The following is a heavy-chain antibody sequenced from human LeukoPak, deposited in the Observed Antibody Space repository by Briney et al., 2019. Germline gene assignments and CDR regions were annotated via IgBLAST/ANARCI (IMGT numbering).Heavy chain of an antibody. CDR1: GFTFSGFW. V-gene: IGHV3-74*01. J-gene: IGHJ3*02. CDR2: ISFDGSDA. CDR3: AKEKYAGTAFDI. Sequence: GGSLRLSCAASGFTFSGFWMHWVRQAPGKGLVWVSCISFDGSDATYADSVKGRFTISRDNSKNTLYLQMNSLRAEDTAVYYCAKEKYAGTAFDIWGQGTMVTVSS. D-gene: IGHD2-8*01.